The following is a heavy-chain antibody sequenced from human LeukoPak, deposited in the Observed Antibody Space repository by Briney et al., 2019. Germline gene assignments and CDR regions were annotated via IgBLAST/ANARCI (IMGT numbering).Heavy chain of an antibody. CDR3: ARLVGDVTTWDC. CDR2: IKQDESEK. Sequence: GGSLRPSCTASGFSFSNYWMSWVRQAPGKGLEWVASIKQDESEKYYVDSVKGRFTTSRDNAKSSLYLQMNALRGEDTAVYYCARLVGDVTTWDCWGQGTLVTVSS. D-gene: IGHD1-26*01. V-gene: IGHV3-7*03. J-gene: IGHJ4*02. CDR1: GFSFSNYW.